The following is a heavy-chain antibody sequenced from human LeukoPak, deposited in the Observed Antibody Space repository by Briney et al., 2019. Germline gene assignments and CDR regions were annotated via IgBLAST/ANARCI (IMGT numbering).Heavy chain of an antibody. CDR1: GFTVSSSY. CDR2: IYSGGST. D-gene: IGHD5-24*01. CDR3: ARGRERDAYNPPDPFDY. J-gene: IGHJ4*02. Sequence: GGSLRLSCAASGFTVSSSYMSWVRQAPGRGLEWVSVIYSGGSTHYADSVRGRFTISRDNSKNTLYLQMNSLRAEDTAVYYCARGRERDAYNPPDPFDYWGQGTLVTVSS. V-gene: IGHV3-53*01.